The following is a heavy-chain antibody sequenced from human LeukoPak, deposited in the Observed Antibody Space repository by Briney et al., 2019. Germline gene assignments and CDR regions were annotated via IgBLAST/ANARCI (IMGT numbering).Heavy chain of an antibody. Sequence: SETLSVTCAVYGGSFSGYYWSWIRQPPGNGLEWIGEINHSGSTNYNPPLKSRVTISVDTSKNQFSLKLSSVTAADTAVYYCARGTGKAEYFDYWGQGTLVTVSS. CDR1: GGSFSGYY. D-gene: IGHD1-1*01. CDR2: INHSGST. CDR3: ARGTGKAEYFDY. V-gene: IGHV4-34*01. J-gene: IGHJ4*02.